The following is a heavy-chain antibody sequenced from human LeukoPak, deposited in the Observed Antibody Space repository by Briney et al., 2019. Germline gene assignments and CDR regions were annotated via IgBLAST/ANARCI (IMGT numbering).Heavy chain of an antibody. J-gene: IGHJ3*02. CDR1: GYTFTGYY. D-gene: IGHD3-10*01. CDR3: ARNYHKRITMVRGVIRGAFDI. CDR2: INPNSGGT. V-gene: IGHV1-2*02. Sequence: GASVKVSCKASGYTFTGYYMHWVRQAPGQGLEWMGWINPNSGGTNYAQKFQGRVTMTRDTSISTAYMELSRLRSDDTAVYYCARNYHKRITMVRGVIRGAFDIWGQGTMVTVSS.